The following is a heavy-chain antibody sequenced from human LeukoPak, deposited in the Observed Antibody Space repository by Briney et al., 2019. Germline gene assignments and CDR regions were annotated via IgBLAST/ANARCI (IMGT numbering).Heavy chain of an antibody. Sequence: PSQTLSLTCTVSGGSISSGSYYWSWIRQPAGKGLEWIGRIYTSGSTNYNPSLKSRVTISVDTSKNQFSLKLSSVTAADTAVYYCARDRLAVAGTFRWFDPWGQGTLVTVSS. V-gene: IGHV4-61*02. CDR3: ARDRLAVAGTFRWFDP. J-gene: IGHJ5*02. D-gene: IGHD6-19*01. CDR1: GGSISSGSYY. CDR2: IYTSGST.